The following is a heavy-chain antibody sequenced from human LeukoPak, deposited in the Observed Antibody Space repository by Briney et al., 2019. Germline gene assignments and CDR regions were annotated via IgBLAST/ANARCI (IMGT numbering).Heavy chain of an antibody. CDR3: ARAVHSSGWRSGGHYYFDY. CDR2: ISAYNGNT. Sequence: ASVKVSCKASGYTFTSYGISWVRQAPGQGLEWMGWISAYNGNTNYAQKLQGRVTMTTDTSTSTAYMELGSLRSDDTAVYYCARAVHSSGWRSGGHYYFDYWGQGTLVTVSS. D-gene: IGHD6-19*01. J-gene: IGHJ4*02. CDR1: GYTFTSYG. V-gene: IGHV1-18*01.